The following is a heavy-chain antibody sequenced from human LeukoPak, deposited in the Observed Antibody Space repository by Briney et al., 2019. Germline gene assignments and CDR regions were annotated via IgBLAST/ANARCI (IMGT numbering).Heavy chain of an antibody. CDR2: ISAGSEDS. J-gene: IGHJ6*02. V-gene: IGHV3-23*01. Sequence: GGSLRLSCTASGFTFGGYAVSWVRQAPGKGLEGVSSISAGSEDSYYADSLKGRFTISRDNSKHTLYLPMNTLRADDTPVYYYYGLDVWGQGTTVTVSS. CDR1: GFTFGGYA. CDR3: YGLDV.